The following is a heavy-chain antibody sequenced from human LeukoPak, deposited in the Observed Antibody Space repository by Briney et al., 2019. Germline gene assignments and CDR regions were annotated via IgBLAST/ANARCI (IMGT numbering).Heavy chain of an antibody. CDR2: INHSGST. D-gene: IGHD5-12*01. J-gene: IGHJ4*02. CDR3: ARGYSGYVY. Sequence: SETLSLTCAVYGVSFSGYYWSWIRQPPGKGLEWIGEINHSGSTNYNPSLKSRVTISVDTSKNQFSLKLSSVTAADTAVYYCARGYSGYVYWGQGTLVTVSS. V-gene: IGHV4-34*01. CDR1: GVSFSGYY.